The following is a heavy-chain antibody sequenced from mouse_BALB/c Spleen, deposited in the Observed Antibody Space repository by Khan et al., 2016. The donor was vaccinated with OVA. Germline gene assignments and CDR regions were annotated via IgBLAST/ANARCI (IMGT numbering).Heavy chain of an antibody. Sequence: VQLKESGAELVKPGASVKLSCTASGFNIKDTYMHWVKQRPEQGLEWIGRIDPANGNTKYDPKFHGKATITADTSSNTAYLQLRRRTSKDTDVYYCARINAWGQGTTLTVSS. CDR3: ARINA. J-gene: IGHJ2*01. CDR1: GFNIKDTY. V-gene: IGHV14-3*02. CDR2: IDPANGNT.